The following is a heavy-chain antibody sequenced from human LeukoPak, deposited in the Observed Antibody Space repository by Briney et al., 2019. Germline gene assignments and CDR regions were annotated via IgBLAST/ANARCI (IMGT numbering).Heavy chain of an antibody. Sequence: GGSLRLSCAASGFTFSSYAMSWVRQAPGKGLEWVSGISGSGGSTYYADSVKGRFTISRDNSKNTLYLQMNSLRAEDTAVYYCAKGDGYIVYYFDYWGQGTLVTVSS. CDR2: ISGSGGST. J-gene: IGHJ4*02. CDR1: GFTFSSYA. V-gene: IGHV3-23*01. D-gene: IGHD5-24*01. CDR3: AKGDGYIVYYFDY.